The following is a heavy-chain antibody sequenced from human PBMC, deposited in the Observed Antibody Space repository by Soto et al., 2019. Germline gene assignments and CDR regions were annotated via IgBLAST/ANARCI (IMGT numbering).Heavy chain of an antibody. Sequence: ASVKVSCKASGYTFTGYYMHWVRQAPGQGLEWMGWINPNSGGAHYAQKFQGWVTMTRDTSISTAYMELSRLRSDATAVYYCASERGSGTTTYGMDVWGQGTTVTVSS. J-gene: IGHJ6*02. CDR1: GYTFTGYY. CDR3: ASERGSGTTTYGMDV. D-gene: IGHD1-1*01. CDR2: INPNSGGA. V-gene: IGHV1-2*04.